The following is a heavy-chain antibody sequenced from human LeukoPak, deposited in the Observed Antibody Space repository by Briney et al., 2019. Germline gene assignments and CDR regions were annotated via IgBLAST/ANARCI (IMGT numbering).Heavy chain of an antibody. D-gene: IGHD2-15*01. V-gene: IGHV3-48*01. CDR1: GFTFSSYS. CDR2: VSSSGTTT. CDR3: VRSGDSAVVGFDY. J-gene: IGHJ4*02. Sequence: GGSLRLSCAASGFTFSSYSVIWARQAPGKGLEWVSYVSSSGTTTYYADSVKGRFTISRDNGKNLVSLQMNSLRAEDTAVYYCVRSGDSAVVGFDYWGQGSLVTVSS.